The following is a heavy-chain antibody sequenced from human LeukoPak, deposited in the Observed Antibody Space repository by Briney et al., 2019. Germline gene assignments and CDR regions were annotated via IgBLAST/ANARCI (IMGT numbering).Heavy chain of an antibody. V-gene: IGHV4-31*11. Sequence: SETLSLTCAVYGGSFSGYYWSWIRQHPEKGLEWIGYIYYSGTAYYNPSLKSRVTMSVDTSKNQFSLKLDFVTAADTAVYYCARFSNDHGVKFDYWGQGTLVTVSS. CDR3: ARFSNDHGVKFDY. D-gene: IGHD4-17*01. J-gene: IGHJ4*02. CDR1: GGSFSGYY. CDR2: IYYSGTA.